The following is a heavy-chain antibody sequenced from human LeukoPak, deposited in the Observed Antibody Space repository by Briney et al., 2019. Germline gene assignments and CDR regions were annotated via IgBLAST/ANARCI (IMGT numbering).Heavy chain of an antibody. V-gene: IGHV4-34*01. J-gene: IGHJ3*02. Sequence: SETLSLTCAVYGGSFSGYYWSWIRQPPGKGLEWIGEINHSGSTNYNPSLKSRVTISVDTSKNQFSLKLSSVTAADTALYYCARILLGENAFDIWGQGTMVTVSS. CDR1: GGSFSGYY. CDR3: ARILLGENAFDI. D-gene: IGHD3-16*01. CDR2: INHSGST.